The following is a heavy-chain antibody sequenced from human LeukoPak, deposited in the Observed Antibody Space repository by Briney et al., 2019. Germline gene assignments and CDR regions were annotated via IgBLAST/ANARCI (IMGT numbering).Heavy chain of an antibody. V-gene: IGHV3-21*01. CDR1: GFTFSSSA. Sequence: GGSLRLSCAASGFTFSSSAMSWVRQAPGKGLEWVSSISSSSSYIYYADSVKGRFTTSRDNAKNSLYLQMNSLRAEDTAVYYCARSLDYDFWSAPYYYYYMDVWGKGTTVTVSS. CDR2: ISSSSSYI. D-gene: IGHD3-3*01. J-gene: IGHJ6*03. CDR3: ARSLDYDFWSAPYYYYYMDV.